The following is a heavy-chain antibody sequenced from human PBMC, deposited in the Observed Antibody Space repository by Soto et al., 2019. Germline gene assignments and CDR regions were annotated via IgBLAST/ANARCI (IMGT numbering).Heavy chain of an antibody. J-gene: IGHJ6*02. D-gene: IGHD2-2*01. CDR3: ARGGIVPAAYYVTDV. CDR2: IIPIFGTA. Sequence: GLEWMGGIIPIFGTANYAQKFQGRVTITADESTSTAYMELSSLRSEDTAVYYCARGGIVPAAYYVTDVWGQGTTVIVFS. V-gene: IGHV1-69*01.